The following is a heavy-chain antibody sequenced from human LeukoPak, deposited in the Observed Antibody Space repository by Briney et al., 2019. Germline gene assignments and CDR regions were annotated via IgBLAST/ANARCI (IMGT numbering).Heavy chain of an antibody. D-gene: IGHD6-19*01. V-gene: IGHV4-39*02. CDR1: GGSISTSSNY. CDR2: IYYSGNT. CDR3: GREGGAVAGTFDY. Sequence: KPSETLSLTCSVSGGSISTSSNYWGWIRQPPGKGREGIGSIYYSGNTYYNPDTKSRVTISIATSKKQFSLKVSSVAAADRAVYYCGREGGAVAGTFDYWGQGTLVTVSS. J-gene: IGHJ4*02.